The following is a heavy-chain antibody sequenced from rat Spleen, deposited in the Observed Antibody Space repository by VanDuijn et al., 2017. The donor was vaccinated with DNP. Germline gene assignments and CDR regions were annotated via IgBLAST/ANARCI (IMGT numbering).Heavy chain of an antibody. J-gene: IGHJ4*01. Sequence: EVQLQESGPGLVKPSQSLSLTCSVTGYSITSDYWGWIRKFPGNKMEWIGHISYSGRTTYNPSLKSRISITRDTPKNQFFLQLNSVTTEDTATYYCARWPGYNPPYAMDAWGQGTSVTVSS. CDR1: GYSITSDY. CDR2: ISYSGRT. V-gene: IGHV3-1*01. CDR3: ARWPGYNPPYAMDA. D-gene: IGHD1-4*01.